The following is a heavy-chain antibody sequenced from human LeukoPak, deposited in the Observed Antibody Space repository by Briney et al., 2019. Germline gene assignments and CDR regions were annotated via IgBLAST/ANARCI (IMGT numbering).Heavy chain of an antibody. Sequence: SQTLSLTCAISGDSVSGGNASWNWIRQSPSRGLEWLGRIYYRSKWYSDYAISLKSRITINPDTSRNQFSLQLNSVTHDDTAVYYCTGGGLVRGTLHWFDPWGQGTLVTVSS. CDR3: TGGGLVRGTLHWFDP. V-gene: IGHV6-1*01. CDR1: GDSVSGGNAS. J-gene: IGHJ5*02. D-gene: IGHD3-10*01. CDR2: IYYRSKWYS.